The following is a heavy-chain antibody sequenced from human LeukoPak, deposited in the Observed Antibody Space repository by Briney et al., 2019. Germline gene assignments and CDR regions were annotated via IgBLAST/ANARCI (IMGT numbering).Heavy chain of an antibody. Sequence: GGSLRLSCAASGFTFSSYEMNWVRQAPGKGLEWVSYISSSGSTIYYADSVKGRFTISRDNAKNSLYLQMNSLRAEDTAVYYCARFPGYGSSSKGEYYYGMDVWGKGTTVTVSS. J-gene: IGHJ6*04. CDR3: ARFPGYGSSSKGEYYYGMDV. D-gene: IGHD6-13*01. CDR1: GFTFSSYE. CDR2: ISSSGSTI. V-gene: IGHV3-48*03.